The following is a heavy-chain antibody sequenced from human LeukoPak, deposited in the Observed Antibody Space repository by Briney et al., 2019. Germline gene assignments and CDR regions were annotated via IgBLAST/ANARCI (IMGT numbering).Heavy chain of an antibody. D-gene: IGHD3-10*01. Sequence: PSETLSLTCAVYGGSFSGYYWSWIRQPPGKGLEWIGEINHSGSTNYNPSLKSRVTISVDASKNQFSLKLSSVTAADTAVYYCARGHRVGYYGSGGYFYYGMDVWGQGTTVTVSS. CDR1: GGSFSGYY. CDR3: ARGHRVGYYGSGGYFYYGMDV. J-gene: IGHJ6*02. V-gene: IGHV4-34*01. CDR2: INHSGST.